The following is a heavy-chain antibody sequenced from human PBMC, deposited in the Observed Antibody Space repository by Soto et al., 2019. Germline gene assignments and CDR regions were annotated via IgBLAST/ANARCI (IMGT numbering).Heavy chain of an antibody. J-gene: IGHJ4*02. D-gene: IGHD5-18*01. Sequence: VASVKVSCKASGGTFSSYAISWVRQAPGQGLEWMGGIIPIFGTANYAQKFQGRVTITADESTSTAYMELSSLRSEDTAVYYCAREAREPPTKLWAPFDYWGQGTLVTVSS. CDR2: IIPIFGTA. CDR3: AREAREPPTKLWAPFDY. CDR1: GGTFSSYA. V-gene: IGHV1-69*13.